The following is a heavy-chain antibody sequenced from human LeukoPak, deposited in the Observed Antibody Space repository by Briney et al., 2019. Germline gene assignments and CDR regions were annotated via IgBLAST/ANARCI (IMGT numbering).Heavy chain of an antibody. CDR2: INPNSGGT. Sequence: ASVKVSCKASGYTFTGYYMHWVRQAPGRGLEWMGWINPNSGGTNYAQKFQGRVTMTRDTSISTAYMELSRLRSDDTAVYYCARTIFGVVMRYYFDYWGQGTLVTVSS. V-gene: IGHV1-2*02. CDR3: ARTIFGVVMRYYFDY. D-gene: IGHD3-3*01. J-gene: IGHJ4*02. CDR1: GYTFTGYY.